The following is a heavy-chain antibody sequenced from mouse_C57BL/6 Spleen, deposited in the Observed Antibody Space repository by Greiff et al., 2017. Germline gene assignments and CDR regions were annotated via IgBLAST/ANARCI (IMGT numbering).Heavy chain of an antibody. V-gene: IGHV6-6*01. D-gene: IGHD2-5*01. CDR2: IRNKANNHAT. Sequence: EVQLQESGGGLVQPGGSMKLSCAASGFTFSDAWMDWVRQSPEKGLEWVAEIRNKANNHATYYAESVKGRFTISRDDSKSSVYLQMNSLIAEYTGIYYCSSNPYYAMDYWGQGTSVTVSS. J-gene: IGHJ4*01. CDR1: GFTFSDAW. CDR3: SSNPYYAMDY.